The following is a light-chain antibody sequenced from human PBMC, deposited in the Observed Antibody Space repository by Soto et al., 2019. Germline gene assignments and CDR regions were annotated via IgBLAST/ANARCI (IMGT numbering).Light chain of an antibody. CDR3: QHYNSYLEA. CDR2: EAS. V-gene: IGKV3-15*01. Sequence: EVGLAHTPATLSGSPGERATLSCRASQSVSSHLAWSQQKPGKAPKLLIYEASTIASGIPARFSGSGSGTEFTLTISSLQPDDFATDYCQHYNSYLEAFGQGTKV. CDR1: QSVSSH. J-gene: IGKJ1*01.